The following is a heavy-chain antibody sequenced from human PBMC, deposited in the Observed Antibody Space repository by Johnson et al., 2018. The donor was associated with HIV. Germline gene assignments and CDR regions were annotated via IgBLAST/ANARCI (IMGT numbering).Heavy chain of an antibody. Sequence: VQLVESGGGLVQPGGSLRLSCAASGFTVSSNYMSWVRQAPGKGLEWVSRINSDGSSTSYADSVKGRFTISRDNSKNTLYLQMNSLRAEDTAVYYCARDATPWGGDYVGYAFDLWGRGTVVTVSS. CDR1: GFTVSSNY. V-gene: IGHV3-66*02. D-gene: IGHD4-17*01. J-gene: IGHJ3*01. CDR2: INSDGSST. CDR3: ARDATPWGGDYVGYAFDL.